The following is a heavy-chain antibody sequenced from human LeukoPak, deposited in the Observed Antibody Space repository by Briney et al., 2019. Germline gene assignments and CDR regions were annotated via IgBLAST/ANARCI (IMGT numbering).Heavy chain of an antibody. J-gene: IGHJ4*02. V-gene: IGHV3-21*04. Sequence: NAGGSLRLSCAASGFSFSSYSMNWVRQAPGKGLEWVSSISTTSSFIYYADSVKGRFTISRDNAKNSVYLQMTSLRAEDTAVYFCARDDINLYYGSGGYFNYWGQGTLVTVSS. CDR1: GFSFSSYS. CDR3: ARDDINLYYGSGGYFNY. CDR2: ISTTSSFI. D-gene: IGHD3-10*01.